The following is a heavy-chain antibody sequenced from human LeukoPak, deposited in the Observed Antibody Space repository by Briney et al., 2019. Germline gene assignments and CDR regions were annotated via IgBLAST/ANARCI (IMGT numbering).Heavy chain of an antibody. V-gene: IGHV3-15*01. D-gene: IGHD3/OR15-3a*01. J-gene: IGHJ4*02. CDR3: TTWTDLYDY. Sequence: GGSLRLSCAASGFTSSSYAMSWVRQAPGKGLEWVGRIRSKTDGGTTDYAAPVKGRFIISRDDSRDTLYLQMNSLRMEDTAVYYCTTWTDLYDYWGQGTLVTVSS. CDR1: GFTSSSYA. CDR2: IRSKTDGGTT.